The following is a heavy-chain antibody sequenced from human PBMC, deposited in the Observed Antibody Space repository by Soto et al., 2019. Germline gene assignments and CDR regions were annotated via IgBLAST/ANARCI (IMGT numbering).Heavy chain of an antibody. CDR1: GGSISSSNW. J-gene: IGHJ4*02. CDR3: ARDNWNYASGYYFDY. V-gene: IGHV4-4*02. Sequence: SETLSLTCAVSGGSISSSNWWSWVRQPPGKGLEWIGEIYHSGSTNYNPSLKSRVTISVDKSKNQFSLKLSSVTAADTAVYYCARDNWNYASGYYFDYWGQGTLVTVSS. D-gene: IGHD1-7*01. CDR2: IYHSGST.